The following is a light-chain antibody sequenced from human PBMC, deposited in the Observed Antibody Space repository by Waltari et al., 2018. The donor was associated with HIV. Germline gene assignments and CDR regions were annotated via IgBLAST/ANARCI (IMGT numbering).Light chain of an antibody. J-gene: IGLJ1*01. V-gene: IGLV3-25*03. Sequence: SYELTQPPSVSVSPGQTARITCPGDALPKQYAYWYQQKPGQAPVLVIYKDSERPSGIPYRFSGSSSGTTVTLTISGVQAEDEADYYCQSADSSGTYVFGTGTKVTVL. CDR2: KDS. CDR1: ALPKQY. CDR3: QSADSSGTYV.